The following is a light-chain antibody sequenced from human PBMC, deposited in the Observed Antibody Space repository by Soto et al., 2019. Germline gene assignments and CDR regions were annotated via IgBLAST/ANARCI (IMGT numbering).Light chain of an antibody. V-gene: IGKV1-5*03. J-gene: IGKJ5*01. CDR2: KAS. CDR1: QSVTTW. CDR3: QQYSTYPIT. Sequence: DIQVTQSPSSLSASVGDRVTITCRASQSVTTWLAWYQQKPGKAPKLLIYKASNLESGLPSRFTGSGSGTEFTLTISSPQSDDFATYYCQQYSTYPITFGQGTRLEIK.